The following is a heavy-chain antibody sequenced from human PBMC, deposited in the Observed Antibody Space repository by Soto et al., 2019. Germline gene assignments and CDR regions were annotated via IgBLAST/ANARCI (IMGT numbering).Heavy chain of an antibody. J-gene: IGHJ3*02. V-gene: IGHV1-58*01. D-gene: IGHD3-16*01. CDR2: IVVGSGNT. Sequence: SVKVSCKASGFTFSNSAVQWVRQARGQRLEWIGWIVVGSGNTKYAQKFQERVTITRDMSTSTAYMELSSLRFEDTAVYFWAAPGGGSSAFDIWGQGTMVTVSS. CDR3: AAPGGGSSAFDI. CDR1: GFTFSNSA.